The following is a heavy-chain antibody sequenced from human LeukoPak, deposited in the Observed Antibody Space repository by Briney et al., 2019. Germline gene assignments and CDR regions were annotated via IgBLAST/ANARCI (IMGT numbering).Heavy chain of an antibody. Sequence: GGSLRLSCAASGFTFDDYAMHWVRQAPGKGLEWVSGISWNSGSIGYADSVKGRFTISRDNAKNSLYLQMNSLRAEDTALYYCAKDGCSGGSCYEYYFDYRGQGTLVTVSS. V-gene: IGHV3-9*01. CDR3: AKDGCSGGSCYEYYFDY. J-gene: IGHJ4*02. CDR1: GFTFDDYA. D-gene: IGHD2-15*01. CDR2: ISWNSGSI.